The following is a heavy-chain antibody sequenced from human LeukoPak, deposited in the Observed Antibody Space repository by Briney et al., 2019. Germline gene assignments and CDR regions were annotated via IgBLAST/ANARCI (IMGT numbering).Heavy chain of an antibody. Sequence: PGGSLRLSCAASGFTFSSYAMTWVRQAPGKGLEWVSTIRGSDDSTYYADSVKGRFTISRDNSKNTLYLQMNSLRAEDTAIYYCAKDTGPAAGITADHWGQGILVTVSS. J-gene: IGHJ4*02. D-gene: IGHD6-13*01. CDR2: IRGSDDST. CDR3: AKDTGPAAGITADH. V-gene: IGHV3-23*01. CDR1: GFTFSSYA.